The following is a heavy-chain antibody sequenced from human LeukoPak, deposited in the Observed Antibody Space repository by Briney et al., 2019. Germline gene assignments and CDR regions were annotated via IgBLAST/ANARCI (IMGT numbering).Heavy chain of an antibody. CDR2: ISPYNGDT. CDR1: GYTFTSYG. V-gene: IGHV1-18*01. D-gene: IGHD2-2*01. Sequence: ASVKVSCKASGYTFTSYGISWVRQAPGQGLEWMGWISPYNGDTRYAQRFQGRVTMTTDTSTSTAYMELRSLRSDDTAVYYCAQGVPAAIYLRYYYYGMDVWGQGTTVTVSS. J-gene: IGHJ6*02. CDR3: AQGVPAAIYLRYYYYGMDV.